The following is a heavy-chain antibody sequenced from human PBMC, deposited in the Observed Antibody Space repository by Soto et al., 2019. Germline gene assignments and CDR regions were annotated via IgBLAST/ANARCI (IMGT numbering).Heavy chain of an antibody. J-gene: IGHJ4*02. CDR3: VRLPPRHLVDY. V-gene: IGHV4-39*01. CDR1: GSSINSSGYY. D-gene: IGHD3-3*02. Sequence: SETLSLTCTVSGSSINSSGYYWGWIRQSPGKGLEWIGSMFYGVSTYYNPSLKSRVTVSVDTSKNQFSLNLRSVTAADTAVYFCVRLPPRHLVDYWGQGTLVTVSS. CDR2: MFYGVST.